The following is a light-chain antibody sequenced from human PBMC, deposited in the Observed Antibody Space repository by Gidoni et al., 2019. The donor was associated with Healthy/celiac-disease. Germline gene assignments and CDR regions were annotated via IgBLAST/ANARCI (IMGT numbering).Light chain of an antibody. Sequence: SYVLTQPPSVSVAPGQTARITCGGNNIGGKSVHWYQQKPGQAPVLVVYDDTDRRSGIPERFSGSNSGNTATLTISRVEAGDEADYYCQVWDSSSDHVVFGGGTKLTVL. J-gene: IGLJ2*01. CDR1: NIGGKS. CDR2: DDT. V-gene: IGLV3-21*02. CDR3: QVWDSSSDHVV.